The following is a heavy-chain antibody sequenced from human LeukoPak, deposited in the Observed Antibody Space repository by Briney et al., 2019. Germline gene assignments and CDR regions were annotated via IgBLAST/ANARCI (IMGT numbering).Heavy chain of an antibody. D-gene: IGHD5-12*01. CDR3: ARGPQPYDAPGSRAFDI. Sequence: GGSLRLSCAASGFTFSDYAMHWVRQAPGKGLQYVSTISSNGDLTYYANSVRGRFTMSRDNSKNTLFLQLDSLRADDMAIYYCARGPQPYDAPGSRAFDIWGQGAMVTVSS. CDR2: ISSNGDLT. CDR1: GFTFSDYA. J-gene: IGHJ3*02. V-gene: IGHV3-64*01.